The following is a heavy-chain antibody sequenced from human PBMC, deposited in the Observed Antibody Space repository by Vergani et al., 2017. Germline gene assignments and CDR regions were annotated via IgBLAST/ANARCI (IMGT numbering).Heavy chain of an antibody. V-gene: IGHV4-31*01. CDR3: ARDRGTYYDSSGYSVGWFDP. Sequence: QVQLQESGPGLVKPSQTLSLTCTVSGGSISSGGYYWSWIRQHPGKGLEWIGYIYYSGSTYYNPSLKSLVTISVDTSKNQFSLKLSSVTAADTSVYYCARDRGTYYDSSGYSVGWFDPRGQGTLVTVSS. CDR1: GGSISSGGYY. D-gene: IGHD3-22*01. J-gene: IGHJ5*02. CDR2: IYYSGST.